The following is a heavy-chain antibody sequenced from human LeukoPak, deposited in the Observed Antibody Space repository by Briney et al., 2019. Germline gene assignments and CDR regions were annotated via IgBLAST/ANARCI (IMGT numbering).Heavy chain of an antibody. V-gene: IGHV4-39*01. D-gene: IGHD1-26*01. CDR2: IYYSGST. Sequence: PSETLSLTCTVSGGSISSSSYYWGWIRQPPGKGLEWIGSIYYSGSTYYNPSLKSRVTISVDTSQNQFSLKLSSVTAADTAVYYCARHEYSGSYYGLSWFDPWGQGTLVTVSS. CDR3: ARHEYSGSYYGLSWFDP. CDR1: GGSISSSSYY. J-gene: IGHJ5*02.